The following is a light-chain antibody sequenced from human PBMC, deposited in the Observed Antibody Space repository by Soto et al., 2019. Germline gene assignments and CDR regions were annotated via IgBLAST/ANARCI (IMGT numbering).Light chain of an antibody. Sequence: QSALTQPPSVSGSPGQSVTISCAGTSSDVGSYNRVSWYQQPPGTAPKLIIYDVIKRPSGVPDRFSESKSGNTASLIISGLQAEDEADYYCSSCTSSNNVLFGGGTKLTVL. CDR3: SSCTSSNNVL. V-gene: IGLV2-18*02. J-gene: IGLJ2*01. CDR2: DVI. CDR1: SSDVGSYNR.